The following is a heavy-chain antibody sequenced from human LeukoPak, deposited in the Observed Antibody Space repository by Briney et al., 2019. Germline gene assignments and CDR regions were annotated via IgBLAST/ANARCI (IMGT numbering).Heavy chain of an antibody. Sequence: SETLSLTCTVSGGSINNYYWSWIRQPPGKGLEWIGYTSYSGNTDYNPSLKSRVTISVDTSKNQFSLKLTSVTAADTAVYYCARCPKGVYYYYMDVWGKGTTVTVS. CDR1: GGSINNYY. V-gene: IGHV4-59*01. CDR2: TSYSGNT. CDR3: ARCPKGVYYYYMDV. J-gene: IGHJ6*03.